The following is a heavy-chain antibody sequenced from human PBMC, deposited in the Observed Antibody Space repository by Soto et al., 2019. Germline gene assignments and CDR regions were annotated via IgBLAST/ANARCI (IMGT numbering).Heavy chain of an antibody. Sequence: ASVKVSCTASGYTFTSYARHWVRQAPGQRLEWMGWINAGNGNTKYSQKFQGRVTITRDTSASTAYMELSSLRSEDTAVYYCARDLLSGVVVPAAYYYYYMDVWGKGTTVTVSS. CDR1: GYTFTSYA. D-gene: IGHD2-2*01. J-gene: IGHJ6*03. CDR2: INAGNGNT. CDR3: ARDLLSGVVVPAAYYYYYMDV. V-gene: IGHV1-3*01.